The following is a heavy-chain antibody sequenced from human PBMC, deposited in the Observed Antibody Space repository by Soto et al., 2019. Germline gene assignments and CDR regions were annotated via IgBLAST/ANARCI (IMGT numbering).Heavy chain of an antibody. CDR2: ISSNGVGT. J-gene: IGHJ6*03. CDR1: GFTFSSYA. Sequence: PGGSPRLSCAASGFTFSSYAMDWVRQAPGKGLEYVSGISSNGVGTYYANSVQGRFTISRDNSKNTVYLQMGSLRPEDMAVYYCARRARPDFYYMDVWGKGTTVTVSS. V-gene: IGHV3-64*01. D-gene: IGHD6-6*01. CDR3: ARRARPDFYYMDV.